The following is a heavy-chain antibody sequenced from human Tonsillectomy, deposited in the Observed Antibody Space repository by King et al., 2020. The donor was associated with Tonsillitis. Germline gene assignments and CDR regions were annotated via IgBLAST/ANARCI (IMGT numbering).Heavy chain of an antibody. CDR3: ARDYCNTTSCYNGY. Sequence: QLVQSGAEVKKSGASVKVSCKASGYTFTSYGSSWVRQAPGQGLEWMGWISAHNGYPNYAQKLQGRVNMTTDTSTGTAYMELRSLRSDETAADYCARDYCNTTSCYNGYWGQGTLVTVSS. CDR1: GYTFTSYG. D-gene: IGHD2-2*02. CDR2: ISAHNGYP. V-gene: IGHV1-18*01. J-gene: IGHJ4*02.